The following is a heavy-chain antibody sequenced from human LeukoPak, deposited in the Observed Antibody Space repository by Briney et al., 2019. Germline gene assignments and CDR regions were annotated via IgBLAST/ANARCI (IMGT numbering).Heavy chain of an antibody. Sequence: ASGKLSLASSAYTFTSYDFNWVRLATGQGVGLMGWMNPNSGNTGYAQKFQRRVTMTRKTSICTAYMELSRMRSDDTAVYYSARWGRVGARDYWGQGTLVTVSS. CDR1: AYTFTSYD. V-gene: IGHV1-8*01. J-gene: IGHJ4*02. CDR2: MNPNSGNT. CDR3: ARWGRVGARDY. D-gene: IGHD3-16*01.